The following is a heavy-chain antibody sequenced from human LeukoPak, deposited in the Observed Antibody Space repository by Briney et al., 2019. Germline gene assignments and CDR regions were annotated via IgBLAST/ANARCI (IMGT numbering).Heavy chain of an antibody. CDR2: INWNGGST. J-gene: IGHJ5*02. Sequence: PGGSLRLSCAASGFTFDDYGMSWVRQAPGKGLEWVSGINWNGGSTGYADSVKGRFTISRDNAKNSLYLQMNSLRAEDTAVYYCAREDYDILTGYYNGWFDPWGQGTLVTVSS. V-gene: IGHV3-20*04. CDR1: GFTFDDYG. CDR3: AREDYDILTGYYNGWFDP. D-gene: IGHD3-9*01.